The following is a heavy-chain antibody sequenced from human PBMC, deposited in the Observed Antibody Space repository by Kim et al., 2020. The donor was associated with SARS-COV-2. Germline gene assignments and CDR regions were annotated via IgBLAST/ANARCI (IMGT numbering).Heavy chain of an antibody. Sequence: SQTLSLTCAISGDRVSSNSAAWNWIRQSPSRGLEWLGRTYYRSKWYSDYAVSVKGRITINPDTAKNQFSLQLNSVTPEDTAVYYCARDRQRAGTGVDYWGQGSLVTVSS. CDR2: TYYRSKWYS. J-gene: IGHJ4*02. CDR1: GDRVSSNSAA. V-gene: IGHV6-1*01. D-gene: IGHD6-19*01. CDR3: ARDRQRAGTGVDY.